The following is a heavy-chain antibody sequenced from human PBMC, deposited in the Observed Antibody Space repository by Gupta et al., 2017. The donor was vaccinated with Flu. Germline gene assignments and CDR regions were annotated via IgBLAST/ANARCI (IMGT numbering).Heavy chain of an antibody. Sequence: QVQLQQWGAGLLKPSETLSLTCAVYGGSFSGYYWSWIRQPPGKGLEWIGEINHSGSTNYNPSLKSRVTISVDTSKNQFSLKLSSVTAADTAVYYCARGRRYSSSWYPTSPYYFDYWGQGTLVTVSS. V-gene: IGHV4-34*01. J-gene: IGHJ4*02. CDR1: GGSFSGYY. CDR3: ARGRRYSSSWYPTSPYYFDY. D-gene: IGHD6-13*01. CDR2: INHSGST.